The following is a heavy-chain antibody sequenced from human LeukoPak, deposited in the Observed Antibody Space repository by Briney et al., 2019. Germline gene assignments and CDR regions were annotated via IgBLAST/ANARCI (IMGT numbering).Heavy chain of an antibody. V-gene: IGHV5-51*01. CDR2: IYPGDSDT. J-gene: IGHJ5*02. Sequence: PGESLKISCKASGYSFTTSWIGWVRQMPGKGLEWMGIIYPGDSDTRYSPSFQGQVTISADKSINTAYLQWSSLKASDTAMYFCARLSGSGSSWSLALYTWFDPWGQGTLVTVSS. CDR3: ARLSGSGSSWSLALYTWFDP. CDR1: GYSFTTSW. D-gene: IGHD6-13*01.